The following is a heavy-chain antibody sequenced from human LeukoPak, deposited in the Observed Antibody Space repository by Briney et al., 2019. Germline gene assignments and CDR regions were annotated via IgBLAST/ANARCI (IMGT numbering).Heavy chain of an antibody. CDR1: GGSISSSSYY. Sequence: SETLSLTCTVSGGSISSSSYYWGWIRQPPGKGLEWIGSIYYSGSTYYNPSLKSRVTISVDTSKNQFSLKLSSVTAADTAVYYCARHTDEGSGSYYYYYYMDVWGKGTTVTVSS. D-gene: IGHD1-26*01. CDR3: ARHTDEGSGSYYYYYYMDV. V-gene: IGHV4-39*01. CDR2: IYYSGST. J-gene: IGHJ6*03.